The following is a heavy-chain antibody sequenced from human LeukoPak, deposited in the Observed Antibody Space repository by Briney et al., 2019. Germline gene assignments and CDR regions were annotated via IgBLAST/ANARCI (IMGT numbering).Heavy chain of an antibody. CDR2: IYYSGST. Sequence: SETLSLTCTVSGGSISSYYWSWIRQPPGKGLEWIGYIYYSGSTNYNPSLKSRVTISVDTSKNQFSLKLSPVTAADTAVYYCARSYYDSSGYYAQIHDAFDIWGQGTMVTVSS. J-gene: IGHJ3*02. CDR3: ARSYYDSSGYYAQIHDAFDI. CDR1: GGSISSYY. V-gene: IGHV4-59*01. D-gene: IGHD3-22*01.